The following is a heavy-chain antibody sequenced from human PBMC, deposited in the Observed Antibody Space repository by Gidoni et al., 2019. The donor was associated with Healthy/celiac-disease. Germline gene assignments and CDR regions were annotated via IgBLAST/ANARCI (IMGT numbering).Heavy chain of an antibody. Sequence: QVQLQESGPGLVKPSQTLSLTCTVSGGSISRGGYYWSWIRQHPGKGLEWIGYIYYSGSTYYNPSLKSRVTISVDTSKNQFSLKLSSVTAADTAVYYCARVSVVGSSMIVVVVDAFDIWGQGTMVTVSS. V-gene: IGHV4-31*03. CDR2: IYYSGST. J-gene: IGHJ3*02. CDR3: ARVSVVGSSMIVVVVDAFDI. D-gene: IGHD3-22*01. CDR1: GGSISRGGYY.